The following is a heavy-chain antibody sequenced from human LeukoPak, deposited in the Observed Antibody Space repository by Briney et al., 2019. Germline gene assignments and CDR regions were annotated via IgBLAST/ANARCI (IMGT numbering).Heavy chain of an antibody. CDR1: GGTFSSYA. Sequence: SVKVSCKASGGTFSSYAISWVRQAPGQGLEWMGGIIPIFGTANYAQKFQGRVTITADESTSTAYMELSSLRSEDTAVYYCARGYCSSTSCTAFDYWGQGTLVTVSS. V-gene: IGHV1-69*13. CDR2: IIPIFGTA. CDR3: ARGYCSSTSCTAFDY. J-gene: IGHJ4*02. D-gene: IGHD2-2*01.